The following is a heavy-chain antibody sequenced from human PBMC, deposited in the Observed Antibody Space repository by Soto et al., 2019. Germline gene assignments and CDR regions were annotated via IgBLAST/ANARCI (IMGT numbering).Heavy chain of an antibody. J-gene: IGHJ5*02. CDR3: GGGKGSGRARDWFDR. V-gene: IGHV4-31*03. D-gene: IGHD3-10*01. CDR2: VYYTGTT. CDR1: GDSINRGGFY. Sequence: QVQLQESGPGLVKPSQTLSLTCTVSGDSINRGGFYWSWLRLLPGKGLEWIGYVYYTGTTYYNPSFKSRTTISVDRSKSHFSLSLTSVTAADSAVYYCGGGKGSGRARDWFDRWGQGTLVIVSS.